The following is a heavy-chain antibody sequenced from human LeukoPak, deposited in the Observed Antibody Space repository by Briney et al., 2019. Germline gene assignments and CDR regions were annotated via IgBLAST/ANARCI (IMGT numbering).Heavy chain of an antibody. Sequence: SETLSLTCTVSDDFIRRESWTWIRQPPGKGLEYIGYISYSGTTDYKPSLESRVTISRGPSKNQFSLSLTSVTAADTAVYYCARRTRGSSSWSFDYWGQGTLVTVSS. CDR3: ARRTRGSSSWSFDY. V-gene: IGHV4-59*01. CDR1: DDFIRRES. CDR2: ISYSGTT. J-gene: IGHJ4*02. D-gene: IGHD6-13*01.